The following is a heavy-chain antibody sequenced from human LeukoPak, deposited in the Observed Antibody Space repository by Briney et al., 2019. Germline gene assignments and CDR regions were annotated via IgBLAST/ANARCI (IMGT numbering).Heavy chain of an antibody. J-gene: IGHJ5*02. CDR3: AGDFGFGSA. CDR1: GGSISSSY. D-gene: IGHD6-19*01. CDR2: IFTSGTT. Sequence: SETLSLTCTVSGGSISSSYWSWIRQPAGKGLVWIGRIFTSGTTEYNPSLKSRVTMSVDTSKNQFSLKLTSVTAADTAVYYCAGDFGFGSAWGQGALVTVSS. V-gene: IGHV4-4*07.